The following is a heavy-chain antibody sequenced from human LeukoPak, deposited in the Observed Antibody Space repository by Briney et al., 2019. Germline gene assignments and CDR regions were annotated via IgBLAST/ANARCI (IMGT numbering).Heavy chain of an antibody. CDR3: ASRSSIWSGYQDTLYYFDS. V-gene: IGHV4-59*01. J-gene: IGHJ4*02. CDR1: GGSISSYY. Sequence: SETLSLTCTISGGSISSYYWSWIRQPPGKRLEWIGHIYYSGSTNYNPSLKSRVTISVDTSKNQFSLKLSSVTAADTAVYYCASRSSIWSGYQDTLYYFDSWGQGTLVTVSS. D-gene: IGHD3-3*01. CDR2: IYYSGST.